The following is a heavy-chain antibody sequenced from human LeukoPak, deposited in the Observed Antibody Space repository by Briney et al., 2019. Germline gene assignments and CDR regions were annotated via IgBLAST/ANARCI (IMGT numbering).Heavy chain of an antibody. V-gene: IGHV1-69*13. J-gene: IGHJ4*02. CDR2: IIPIFGTA. CDR1: GGTFSSYA. CDR3: ARQGYPYDSSGCYFDY. D-gene: IGHD3-22*01. Sequence: ASVKVSCKASGGTFSSYAISWVRQAPGQGLEWMGGIIPIFGTANYAQKFQGRVTITADESTSTAYMELSSLRSEDTAVYYCARQGYPYDSSGCYFDYWGQGTLVTVSS.